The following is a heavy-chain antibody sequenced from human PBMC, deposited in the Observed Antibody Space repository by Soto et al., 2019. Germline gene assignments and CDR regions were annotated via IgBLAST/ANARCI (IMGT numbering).Heavy chain of an antibody. J-gene: IGHJ5*02. CDR3: ARDLVVVVPAATHHWFDP. CDR1: GGSISSGGYY. D-gene: IGHD2-2*01. CDR2: IYYSGST. Sequence: SETLSLTCTVSGGSISSGGYYWSWIRQHPEKDLEWIGYIYYSGSTYYNQSLKSRVTISVDTSKNQFSLKLSSVTAADTAVYYCARDLVVVVPAATHHWFDPWGQGTLVTVSS. V-gene: IGHV4-31*03.